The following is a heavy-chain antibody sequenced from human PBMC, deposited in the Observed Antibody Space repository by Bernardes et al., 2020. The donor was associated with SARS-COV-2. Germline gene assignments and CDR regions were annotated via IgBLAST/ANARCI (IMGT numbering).Heavy chain of an antibody. Sequence: GGSLRLSCAASGFTFSSYGMHWVRQAPGKGLEWVAVIWYDGSNKYYADSVKGRFTISRDNSKNTLYLQMNSLRAEDTAVYYCARDQVVVPAAKNHPFDYWGQGTLVTVSS. J-gene: IGHJ4*02. CDR2: IWYDGSNK. CDR3: ARDQVVVPAAKNHPFDY. V-gene: IGHV3-33*01. D-gene: IGHD2-2*01. CDR1: GFTFSSYG.